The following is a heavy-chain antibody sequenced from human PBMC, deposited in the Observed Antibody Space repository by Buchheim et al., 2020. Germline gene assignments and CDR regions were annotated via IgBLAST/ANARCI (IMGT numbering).Heavy chain of an antibody. CDR3: ARRPMIVSRYYYYYGMDV. D-gene: IGHD3-22*01. J-gene: IGHJ6*02. Sequence: QLQLQESGPGLVKPSETLSLTCTVSGGSISSSSYYWGWFRQPPGKGLEGIGSIYYSGSSYYNPSLKSRATISVDTSKNQFFLKLSSVTAADTAVYYCARRPMIVSRYYYYYGMDVWGQGTT. CDR1: GGSISSSSYY. V-gene: IGHV4-39*01. CDR2: IYYSGSS.